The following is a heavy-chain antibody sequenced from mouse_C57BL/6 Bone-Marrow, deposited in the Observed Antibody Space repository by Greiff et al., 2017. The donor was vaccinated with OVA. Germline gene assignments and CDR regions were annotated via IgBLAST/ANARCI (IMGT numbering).Heavy chain of an antibody. V-gene: IGHV1-64*01. CDR2: IHPNSGST. J-gene: IGHJ4*01. CDR3: ARCGDVLMDY. Sequence: VQLQQSGAELVKPGASVKLSCKASGYTFTSYWMHWVKQRPGQGLEWIGMIHPNSGSTNYNEKFKSKATLTVDNSSSTAYMQLSSLTSEDSAVYYCARCGDVLMDYWGQGTSVTVSS. CDR1: GYTFTSYW.